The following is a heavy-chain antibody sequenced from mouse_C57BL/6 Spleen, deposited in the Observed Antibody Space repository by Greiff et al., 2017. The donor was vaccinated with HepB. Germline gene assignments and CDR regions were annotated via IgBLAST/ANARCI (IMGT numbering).Heavy chain of an antibody. CDR1: GYTFTSYW. CDR2: IDPSDSYT. J-gene: IGHJ4*01. V-gene: IGHV1-59*01. D-gene: IGHD1-1*01. CDR3: ARKGHYYGSSYYAMDY. Sequence: VQLQQPGAELVRPGTSVKLSCKASGYTFTSYWMHWVKQRPGQGLEWIGVIDPSDSYTNYNQKFKGKATLTVDTSSSTAYMQLSSLTSEDSAVYYCARKGHYYGSSYYAMDYWGQGTSVTVSS.